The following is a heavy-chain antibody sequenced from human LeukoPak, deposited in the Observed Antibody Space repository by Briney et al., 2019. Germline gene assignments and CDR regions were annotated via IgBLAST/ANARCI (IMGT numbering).Heavy chain of an antibody. CDR1: GGSISSSTDY. V-gene: IGHV4-39*07. CDR3: ARGGIQLWDNWFDP. D-gene: IGHD5-18*01. J-gene: IGHJ5*02. Sequence: PSETLSLTCTVSGGSISSSTDYWGWIRQPPGKGLEWIGNIYKSGSTYYNPSLKSRVTISVDTSKNQFSLKLSSVTAADTAVYYCARGGIQLWDNWFDPWGQGTLVTVSS. CDR2: IYKSGST.